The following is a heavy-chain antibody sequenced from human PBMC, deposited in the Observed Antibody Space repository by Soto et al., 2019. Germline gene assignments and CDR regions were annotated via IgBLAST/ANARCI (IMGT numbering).Heavy chain of an antibody. CDR3: AGAHDYRLRSPYYYYGMDV. D-gene: IGHD4-4*01. CDR1: GFTFSSYS. Sequence: EVQLVESGGGLVQPGGSLRLSCAASGFTFSSYSMNWVRQAPGKGLEWVSYISSSSSTIYYADSVKGRFTISRDNAKNSLYLQMNSLRDEDTAVYYCAGAHDYRLRSPYYYYGMDVWGQGTTVTVSS. J-gene: IGHJ6*02. V-gene: IGHV3-48*02. CDR2: ISSSSSTI.